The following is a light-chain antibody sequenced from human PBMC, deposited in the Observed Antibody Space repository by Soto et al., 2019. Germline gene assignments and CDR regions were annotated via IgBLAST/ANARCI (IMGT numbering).Light chain of an antibody. J-gene: IGKJ2*01. V-gene: IGKV2-30*01. CDR3: MQGSAAPYT. CDR2: KVS. CDR1: QSLVYSNGNTY. Sequence: DVVMTQSPLSLPVTLGQPASISCRSSQSLVYSNGNTYFNWFQQRPGQSPRRLIYKVSNRDSVVPDRFSGSGSGTDFTLEISRVEDEDVEVYYSMQGSAAPYTFGQGTPLDIK.